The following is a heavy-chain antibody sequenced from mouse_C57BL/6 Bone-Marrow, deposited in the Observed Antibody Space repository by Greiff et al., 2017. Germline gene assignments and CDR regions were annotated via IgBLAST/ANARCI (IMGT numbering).Heavy chain of an antibody. CDR1: GYTFTDYY. CDR2: INPNNGGT. D-gene: IGHD1-1*01. CDR3: ASHYYGSSLFDY. J-gene: IGHJ2*01. Sequence: EVQLQQSGPELVKPGASVKISCKASGYTFTDYYMNWVKQSHGKSLEWIGDINPNNGGTSYNQKFKGKATLTVDKSSSTAYLELRSLTSEESAVYYCASHYYGSSLFDYWGQGTTLTVSS. V-gene: IGHV1-26*01.